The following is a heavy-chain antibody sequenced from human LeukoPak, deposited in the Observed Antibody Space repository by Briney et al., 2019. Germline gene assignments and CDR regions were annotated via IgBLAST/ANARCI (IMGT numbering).Heavy chain of an antibody. V-gene: IGHV3-30*02. Sequence: GGSLGLSCAASGFTFSSYGMHWVRQAPGKGLEWVAFIRYDGSNKYYADSVKGRFTISRDNSKNTLYLQMNSLRAEDTAVYYCAKEAYSSSWYLDYWGQGTLVTVSS. CDR1: GFTFSSYG. J-gene: IGHJ4*02. CDR3: AKEAYSSSWYLDY. D-gene: IGHD6-13*01. CDR2: IRYDGSNK.